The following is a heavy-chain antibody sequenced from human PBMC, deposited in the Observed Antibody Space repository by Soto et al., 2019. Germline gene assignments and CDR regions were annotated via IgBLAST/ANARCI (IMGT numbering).Heavy chain of an antibody. D-gene: IGHD2-8*01. V-gene: IGHV1-24*01. CDR2: FDPEDGET. Sequence: ASVKVSCKVSGYTLTELSMHWVRQAPGKGLEWMGGFDPEDGETIYAQKFQGRVTMTEDTSTDTAYMELSSLRSEDTAVYYCASDDCTNGVCYTGFDYWGQGTLVTVSS. CDR3: ASDDCTNGVCYTGFDY. J-gene: IGHJ4*02. CDR1: GYTLTELS.